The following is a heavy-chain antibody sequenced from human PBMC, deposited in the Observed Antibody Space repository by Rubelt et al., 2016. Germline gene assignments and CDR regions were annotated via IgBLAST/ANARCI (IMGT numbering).Heavy chain of an antibody. D-gene: IGHD4-17*01. J-gene: IGHJ4*02. CDR1: GFTFSSYA. CDR2: ISGSGGTT. CDR3: ARGDYGDYAKSDY. Sequence: ESGGGLVQPGGSLRLSCAVSGFTFSSYAMTWVRQAPGKGLEWVSVISGSGGTTYYADSVKGRFTISRDNAKNSLYLQMNSLRAEDTALYYCARGDYGDYAKSDYWGQGTLVTVSS. V-gene: IGHV3-23*01.